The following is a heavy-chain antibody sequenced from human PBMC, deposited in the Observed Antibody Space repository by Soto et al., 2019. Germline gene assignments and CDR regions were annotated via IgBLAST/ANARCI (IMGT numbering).Heavy chain of an antibody. D-gene: IGHD3-3*01. CDR2: ISGSGSST. CDR3: AKVGMVIIFPEEY. Sequence: GGSLRLSCAASGFTFSSYAMSWVRQAPGKGLEWVSGISGSGSSTYYADSVKGRFTISRDNSKNMLHLQMNSLRAEDTAVYYCAKVGMVIIFPEEYWGQGTLVTVSS. V-gene: IGHV3-23*01. CDR1: GFTFSSYA. J-gene: IGHJ4*02.